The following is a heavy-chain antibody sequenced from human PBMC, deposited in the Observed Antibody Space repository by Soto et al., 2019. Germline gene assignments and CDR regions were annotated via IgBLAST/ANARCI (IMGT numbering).Heavy chain of an antibody. CDR3: ARVPDR. V-gene: IGHV4-30-2*01. CDR2: IYHSGST. CDR1: GDSISRYY. Sequence: SETLSLTCAVSGDSISRYYWSWIRQPPGKGLEWIGYIYHSGSTYYNPSLKSRVTISVDRSKNQFSLKLSSVTAADTAVYYCARVPDRWGQGTLVTVSS. D-gene: IGHD2-2*01. J-gene: IGHJ5*02.